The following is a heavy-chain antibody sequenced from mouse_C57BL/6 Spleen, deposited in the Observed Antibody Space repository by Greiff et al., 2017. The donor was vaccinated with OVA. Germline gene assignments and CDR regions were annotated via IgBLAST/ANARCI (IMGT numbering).Heavy chain of an antibody. CDR1: GYSFTGYF. V-gene: IGHV1-20*01. D-gene: IGHD2-4*01. CDR3: ARGELFYSDFPWFAY. Sequence: DVKLQESGPELVKPGDSVKISCKASGYSFTGYFMNWVMQSHGKSLEWIGRINPYNGDTFYNQKFKGKATLTVDKSSSTAHMELRSLTSDYSAVYYCARGELFYSDFPWFAYWGQGTLVTVSA. CDR2: INPYNGDT. J-gene: IGHJ3*01.